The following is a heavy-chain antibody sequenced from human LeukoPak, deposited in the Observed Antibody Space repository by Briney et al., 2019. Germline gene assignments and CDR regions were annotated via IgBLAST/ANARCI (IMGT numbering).Heavy chain of an antibody. V-gene: IGHV4-39*07. CDR2: IYYSGST. Sequence: PSETLSLTCTVSGGSINSSSYYWGWIRQPPGKGLEWIGSIYYSGSTYYNPSLKSRVTISVDTSKNQFSLKPSSVTAADTAVYYCASHDNWNYPFDYWGQGTLVTVSS. CDR1: GGSINSSSYY. J-gene: IGHJ4*02. CDR3: ASHDNWNYPFDY. D-gene: IGHD1-7*01.